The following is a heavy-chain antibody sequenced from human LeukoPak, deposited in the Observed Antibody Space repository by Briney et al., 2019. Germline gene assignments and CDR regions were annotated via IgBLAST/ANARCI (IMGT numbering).Heavy chain of an antibody. CDR2: ISGSGGST. V-gene: IGHV3-23*01. D-gene: IGHD3-3*01. CDR3: AKDYDFWSGPPGHDAFDI. CDR1: GFTFSTYA. J-gene: IGHJ3*02. Sequence: SGGSLRLSCAASGFTFSTYAMSWVRQAPGKGLEWVSAISGSGGSTYYADSVKGRFTISRDNSKNTLYLQMNSLRAEDTAVYYCAKDYDFWSGPPGHDAFDIWGQGTMVTVSS.